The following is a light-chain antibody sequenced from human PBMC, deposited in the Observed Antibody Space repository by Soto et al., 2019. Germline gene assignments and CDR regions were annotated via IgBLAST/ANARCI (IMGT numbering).Light chain of an antibody. J-gene: IGKJ1*01. V-gene: IGKV3-20*01. CDR1: QSVSSSY. CDR2: GAS. CDR3: QQYGSSSWT. Sequence: EIVLTQSPGTLSLSPGERATLSCRASQSVSSSYLAWYQQKPGQAPRLLIYGASSRATCIPDRFSGSGSGTDFTLTISRLEPEYFAVYYCQQYGSSSWTFGQGTKVEIK.